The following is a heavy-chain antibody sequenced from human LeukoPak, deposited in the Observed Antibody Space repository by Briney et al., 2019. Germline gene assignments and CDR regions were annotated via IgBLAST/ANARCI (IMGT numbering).Heavy chain of an antibody. CDR3: AKLGGHPLHNYYVGV. D-gene: IGHD3-16*01. J-gene: IGHJ6*03. Sequence: GGSLRLSCAASGFTFSSYSMNWVRQAPGKGLEWVSSISSSSSSYIYYANSVKGRFTISRDNSKNTLYLQMNSLRAEDTAVYYCAKLGGHPLHNYYVGVWGKGTTVAVSS. V-gene: IGHV3-21*04. CDR2: ISSSSSSYI. CDR1: GFTFSSYS.